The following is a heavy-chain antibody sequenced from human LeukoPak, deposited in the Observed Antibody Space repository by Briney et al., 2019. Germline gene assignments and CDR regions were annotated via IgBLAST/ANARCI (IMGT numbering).Heavy chain of an antibody. CDR2: IHRSGML. D-gene: IGHD3-22*01. Sequence: SQTLLLTCTVSGASINSDDQYWNWIRQSPVKCLERIGSIHRSGMLYNNPSLVSRVTMSRDTSKNQFSLNLNSVTAEDTAVYFCSRGLDSRKLGYWGQGILVTVSS. J-gene: IGHJ4*02. CDR3: SRGLDSRKLGY. V-gene: IGHV4-31*03. CDR1: GASINSDDQY.